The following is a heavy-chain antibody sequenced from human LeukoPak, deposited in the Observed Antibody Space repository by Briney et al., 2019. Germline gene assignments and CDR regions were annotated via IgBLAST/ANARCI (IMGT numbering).Heavy chain of an antibody. CDR2: IYSGGST. Sequence: GGSLRLSCAASGFTVSSNYMSWVRQAPGKGLEWVSVIYSGGSTYYADSVKGRFTISRDNSKNTLYLQMNSLRAEDTAVYYCARQGYSSSSRFDYWGQGTLVTVSS. CDR1: GFTVSSNY. D-gene: IGHD6-6*01. V-gene: IGHV3-66*04. CDR3: ARQGYSSSSRFDY. J-gene: IGHJ4*02.